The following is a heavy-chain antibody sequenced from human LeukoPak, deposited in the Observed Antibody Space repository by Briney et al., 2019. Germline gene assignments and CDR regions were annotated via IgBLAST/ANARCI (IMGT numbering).Heavy chain of an antibody. D-gene: IGHD3-22*01. Sequence: GRSLRLSCAASGFSLSSYAMHWVRQAPGKGLEWVAIISYDGSKKYYADSVKGRFTISRDNSKNTLYLQMNSLRAEDTAVYYCARGSSPHYYDSSGLPGYWGQGTLVTVSS. J-gene: IGHJ4*02. CDR1: GFSLSSYA. V-gene: IGHV3-30*04. CDR3: ARGSSPHYYDSSGLPGY. CDR2: ISYDGSKK.